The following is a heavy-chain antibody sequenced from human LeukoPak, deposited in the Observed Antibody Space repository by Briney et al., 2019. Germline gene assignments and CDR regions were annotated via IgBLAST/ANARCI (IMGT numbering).Heavy chain of an antibody. CDR3: ARRIASAGTAGFDF. Sequence: PSETLSLTCTVSGGSISSYYWSWIRQPAGKGLEWIGRIYSTGSTNYNPSLKSRVTMSVDTSKNQFSLRLRSVTAADTAVYYCARRIASAGTAGFDFWGQEALVTVSS. D-gene: IGHD6-13*01. CDR1: GGSISSYY. CDR2: IYSTGST. J-gene: IGHJ4*02. V-gene: IGHV4-4*07.